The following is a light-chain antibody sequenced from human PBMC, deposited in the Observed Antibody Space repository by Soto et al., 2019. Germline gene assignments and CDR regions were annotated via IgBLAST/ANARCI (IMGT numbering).Light chain of an antibody. CDR1: SSNIGAGYD. CDR3: QSYDSSYYV. J-gene: IGLJ1*01. V-gene: IGLV1-40*01. CDR2: GNS. Sequence: SVLTQPPSVSGAPGQMVTISCTGSSSNIGAGYDVHWYQQLPGTAPKLLIYGNSNRPSGVPDRFSGSKSGTSASLAITGLQAEDEADYYCQSYDSSYYVFGTGTRSPS.